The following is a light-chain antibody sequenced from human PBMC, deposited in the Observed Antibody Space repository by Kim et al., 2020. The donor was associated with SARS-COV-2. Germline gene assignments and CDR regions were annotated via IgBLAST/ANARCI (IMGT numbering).Light chain of an antibody. J-gene: IGKJ2*01. V-gene: IGKV1-12*01. CDR3: QQSNSLPRT. CDR2: AAS. Sequence: DIQMTQSPSSVSASVGDRVTITCRASQDISRWLAWYQQKPGKAPKVLIYAASSLRSGVPSRFSGSGSGTDFTLTISNLQPEDFATYYCQQSNSLPRTFGQGTKLEIK. CDR1: QDISRW.